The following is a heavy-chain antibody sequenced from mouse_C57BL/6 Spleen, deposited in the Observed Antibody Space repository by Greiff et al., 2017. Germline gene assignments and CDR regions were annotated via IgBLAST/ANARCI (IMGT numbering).Heavy chain of an antibody. CDR1: GYAFSSSW. Sequence: QVQLKQSGPELVKPGASVKISCKASGYAFSSSWMNWVKQRPGKGLEWIGRIYPGDGDTNYNGKFKGKATLTADKSSSTAYMQLSSLTSEDSAVYFCARSGIYDGYYSDYWGQGTTLTVSS. V-gene: IGHV1-82*01. D-gene: IGHD2-3*01. CDR3: ARSGIYDGYYSDY. CDR2: IYPGDGDT. J-gene: IGHJ2*01.